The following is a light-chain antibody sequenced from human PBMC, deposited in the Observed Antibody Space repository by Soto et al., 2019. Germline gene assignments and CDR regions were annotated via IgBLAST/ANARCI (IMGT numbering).Light chain of an antibody. CDR1: SSDVGGYNY. Sequence: QSALTQPPSASGSPGQSVTISCTGTSSDVGGYNYVSWYQQHPGKAPKLMIYEVSKRPSGVPDRFSGSKSDNTASLTVSGLQAEDEADYYCRSYAGSNNVVVFGGGTKLTVL. J-gene: IGLJ2*01. CDR3: RSYAGSNNVVV. V-gene: IGLV2-8*01. CDR2: EVS.